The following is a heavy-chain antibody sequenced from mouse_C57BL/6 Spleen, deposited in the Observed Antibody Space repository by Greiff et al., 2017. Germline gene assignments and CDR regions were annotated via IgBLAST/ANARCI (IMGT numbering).Heavy chain of an antibody. CDR3: ARSGVDIAY. D-gene: IGHD1-1*01. J-gene: IGHJ2*01. CDR2: IYPSSGGT. CDR1: GYTFTSYW. V-gene: IGHV1-72*01. Sequence: QVQLQQPGAELVKPGASVKLSCKASGYTFTSYWMHWVKQRPGHGLEWIGSIYPSSGGTNYNEKFKSKATLTVDTSSSTAYMQLSSLTSEDSAVYYCARSGVDIAYWGQGTPLTVSS.